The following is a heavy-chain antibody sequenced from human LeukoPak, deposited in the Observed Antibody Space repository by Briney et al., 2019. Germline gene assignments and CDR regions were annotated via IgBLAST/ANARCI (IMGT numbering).Heavy chain of an antibody. V-gene: IGHV3-21*01. CDR3: ARDIAVAGIGTTLK. Sequence: PGGSLRLSCAASGFTFDGYSMNWVRQAPGKGLEWVSSISSSSSYIYYADSVKGRFTISRDNAKNSLYLQMNSLRAEDTAVYYCARDIAVAGIGTTLKWGQGTLVTVSS. D-gene: IGHD6-19*01. J-gene: IGHJ4*02. CDR1: GFTFDGYS. CDR2: ISSSSSYI.